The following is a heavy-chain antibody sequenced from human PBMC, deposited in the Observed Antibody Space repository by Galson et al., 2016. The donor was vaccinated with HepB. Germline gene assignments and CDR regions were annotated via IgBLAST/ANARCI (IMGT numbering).Heavy chain of an antibody. CDR3: AKSLIVGPTMNWYFDL. J-gene: IGHJ2*01. D-gene: IGHD1-26*01. V-gene: IGHV3-23*01. CDR2: IGGSGGST. Sequence: SLRLSCAASGFTFSRYPMHWVRQAPGKGLEWVSGIGGSGGSTYYADSVKGRFTISRDNSKNTLYLQMDSLRAEDTAVYYCAKSLIVGPTMNWYFDLWGRGTLVTVSS. CDR1: GFTFSRYP.